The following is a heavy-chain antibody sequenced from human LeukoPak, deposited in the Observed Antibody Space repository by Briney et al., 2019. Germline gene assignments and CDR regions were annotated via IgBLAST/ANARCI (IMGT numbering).Heavy chain of an antibody. D-gene: IGHD2-2*01. J-gene: IGHJ4*02. CDR3: ASELVDCSSTSCYPQGHRDY. CDR1: GFTFSSYS. V-gene: IGHV3-21*01. Sequence: PGGSLRLSCAASGFTFSSYSMNWVRQAPGKVLEWVSSISSSSSYIYYADSVKGRFTISRDNAKNSLYLQMNSLRAEDTAVYYCASELVDCSSTSCYPQGHRDYWGQGTLVTVSS. CDR2: ISSSSSYI.